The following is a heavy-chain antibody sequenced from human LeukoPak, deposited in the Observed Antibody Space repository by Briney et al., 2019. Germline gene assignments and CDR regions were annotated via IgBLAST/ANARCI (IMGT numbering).Heavy chain of an antibody. CDR2: IDSDGSST. J-gene: IGHJ4*01. D-gene: IGHD6-19*01. CDR1: GFPFTNHW. CDR3: TRGTAVVAGIDF. V-gene: IGHV3-74*03. Sequence: GGPLRLSCAASGFPFTNHWMHWLRPAPGKGLVWVSHIDSDGSSTTYGDPAKGLFTVSRDNAKNTVYLQMNSLGAEDTAVYYCTRGTAVVAGIDFWGHGTLVTVSS.